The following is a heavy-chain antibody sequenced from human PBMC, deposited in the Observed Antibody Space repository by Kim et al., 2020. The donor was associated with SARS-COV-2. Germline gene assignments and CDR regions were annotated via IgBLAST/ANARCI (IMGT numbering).Heavy chain of an antibody. D-gene: IGHD1-26*01. V-gene: IGHV4-4*02. CDR1: GGSISSSNW. Sequence: SETLSLTCAVSGGSISSSNWWSWVRQPPGKGLEWIGEIYHRGSTNYNPSLKSRVTISVDKSKNQFSLKLSSVTAADTAVYYCSTRENSGSYPNPYDYWGQGTLVTVSS. J-gene: IGHJ4*02. CDR3: STRENSGSYPNPYDY. CDR2: IYHRGST.